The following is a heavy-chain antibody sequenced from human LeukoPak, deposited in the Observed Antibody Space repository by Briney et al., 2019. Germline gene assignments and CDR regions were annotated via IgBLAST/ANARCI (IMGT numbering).Heavy chain of an antibody. CDR1: GFTFSSYE. J-gene: IGHJ4*02. Sequence: GVSLRLSCAASGFTFSSYEMNWVRQAPGKGLEWVSFISMSGANMYYADSVKGRFTISRDNAKNSLYLQMNSLRADDTAIYYCARERGHDILTGDYNVRALDYWGQGTLVTVSS. V-gene: IGHV3-48*03. CDR3: ARERGHDILTGDYNVRALDY. CDR2: ISMSGANM. D-gene: IGHD3-9*01.